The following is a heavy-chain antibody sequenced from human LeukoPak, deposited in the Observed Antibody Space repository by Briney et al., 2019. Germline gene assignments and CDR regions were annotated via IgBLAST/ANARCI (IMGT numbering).Heavy chain of an antibody. CDR3: ARRRIGMDSSGWYASGDYYFDN. CDR2: IYHSGST. Sequence: SETLSLTCIVSGASISSDYWSWIRQPPGKGLEWMGYIYHSGSTNYNPSLKSRVTISIDTPKNQFSLKMSSVTAADTAVYYCARRRIGMDSSGWYASGDYYFDNWGQGTLVSVSS. CDR1: GASISSDY. D-gene: IGHD6-19*01. V-gene: IGHV4-59*01. J-gene: IGHJ4*02.